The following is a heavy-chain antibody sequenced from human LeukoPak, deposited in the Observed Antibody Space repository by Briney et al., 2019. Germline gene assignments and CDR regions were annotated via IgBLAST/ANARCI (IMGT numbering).Heavy chain of an antibody. CDR2: ICAYNGNK. Sequence: ASVTVSFKASGYTFTSYGISWVRQAPGQGLEWMGWICAYNGNKNNAQKLQGRVTMTTDKSTSTAYMELRSLSSDDTAVYYCARDAVPGTLYYYDSSPRGYFDYWGQGNLGTGSP. CDR1: GYTFTSYG. CDR3: ARDAVPGTLYYYDSSPRGYFDY. V-gene: IGHV1-18*01. J-gene: IGHJ4*02. D-gene: IGHD3-22*01.